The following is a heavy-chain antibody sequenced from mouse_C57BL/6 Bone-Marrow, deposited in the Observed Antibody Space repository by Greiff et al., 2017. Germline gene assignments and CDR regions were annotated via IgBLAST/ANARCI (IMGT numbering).Heavy chain of an antibody. CDR3: ARQGGGFDY. CDR1: GFTFSSYG. CDR2: ISSGGSYT. J-gene: IGHJ2*01. V-gene: IGHV5-6*01. Sequence: EVKLMESGGDLVKPGGSLKLSCAASGFTFSSYGMSWVRQTPDKRLEWVANISSGGSYTYYPDSVKGRFTISRDNAKNTLDLQMSSLKSADTAMYYCARQGGGFDYWGQGTTLTVSS.